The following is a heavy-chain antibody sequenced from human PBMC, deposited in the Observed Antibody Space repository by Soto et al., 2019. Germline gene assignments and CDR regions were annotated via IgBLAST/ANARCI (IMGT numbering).Heavy chain of an antibody. Sequence: EVQLVESGGALVQPGGSLRLSCAASGFTFSSYWMHWVRQAPGKGLVWVSRINSDGSSTSYADSVKGRFTISRDNAKNNLYLQTSTLRAEDTAVYYCARTSLVVAAATREDYWGQATLVTVSS. CDR1: GFTFSSYW. CDR2: INSDGSST. CDR3: ARTSLVVAAATREDY. V-gene: IGHV3-74*01. D-gene: IGHD2-15*01. J-gene: IGHJ4*02.